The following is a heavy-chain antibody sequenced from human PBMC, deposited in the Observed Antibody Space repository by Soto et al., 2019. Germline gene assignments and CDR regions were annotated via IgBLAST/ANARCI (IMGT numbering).Heavy chain of an antibody. CDR2: INHSGST. J-gene: IGHJ4*02. CDR3: ARGILRYFAWLQFDY. D-gene: IGHD3-9*01. Sequence: PSETLSLTCAVYGGSFSVYYWSWIRQPPGKGLEWIGEINHSGSTNYNPSLKSRVTISVDTSKNQFSLKLSSVTAADTAVYYCARGILRYFAWLQFDYWGQGTLVTVSS. CDR1: GGSFSVYY. V-gene: IGHV4-34*01.